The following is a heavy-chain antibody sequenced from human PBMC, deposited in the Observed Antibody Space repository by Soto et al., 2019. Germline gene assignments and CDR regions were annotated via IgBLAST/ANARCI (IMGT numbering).Heavy chain of an antibody. CDR1: SYTFPNHD. Sequence: KVGNKGRSYTFPNHDKRWVRQAPGQGLEWMGWISAYNGNTNYAQKLQGRVTMTTDTSTSTAYMELRSLRSDDTAVYYCATSGIAAAGTRDAFGIWGPGTMVTVS. CDR3: ATSGIAAAGTRDAFGI. CDR2: ISAYNGNT. D-gene: IGHD6-13*01. V-gene: IGHV1-18*04. J-gene: IGHJ3*02.